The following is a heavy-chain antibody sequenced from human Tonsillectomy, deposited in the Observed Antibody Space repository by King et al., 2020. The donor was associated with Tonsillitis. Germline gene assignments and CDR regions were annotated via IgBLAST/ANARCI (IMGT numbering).Heavy chain of an antibody. J-gene: IGHJ6*03. V-gene: IGHV4-4*02. CDR1: GGSISSRNW. Sequence: VQLQESGPGLLKPSGTLSLTCAVSGGSISSRNWWGLVRQPPGKGLEWIGEIYQSGTTHYNPSLKSRVTISVDKSKNQFSLNLTAVTAADTAVYYCSKRPAAVSQYYHMDVWGKGTTVTVSS. CDR2: IYQSGTT. CDR3: SKRPAAVSQYYHMDV. D-gene: IGHD2-2*01.